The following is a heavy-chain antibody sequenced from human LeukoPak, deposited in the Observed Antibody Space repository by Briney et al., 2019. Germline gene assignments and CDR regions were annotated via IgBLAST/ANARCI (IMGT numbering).Heavy chain of an antibody. Sequence: PSETLSLTCAVSGYSISSGYYWGWIRQPPGKGLEWIGSIYHSGSTYYNPSLKSRVTISVDTSKNQFSLKLSSVTAADTAVYYCARRKAAFGIWGQGTMVTVSS. CDR3: ARRKAAFGI. CDR1: GYSISSGYY. V-gene: IGHV4-38-2*01. J-gene: IGHJ3*02. CDR2: IYHSGST.